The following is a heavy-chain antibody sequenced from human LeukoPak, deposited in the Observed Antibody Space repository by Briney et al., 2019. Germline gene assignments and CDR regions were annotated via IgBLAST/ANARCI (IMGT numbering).Heavy chain of an antibody. CDR1: GYTLTGYY. J-gene: IGHJ4*02. D-gene: IGHD3-3*01. CDR3: ARDGASGYLADY. Sequence: GASVKVSCKASGYTLTGYYMNWVRQAPGQGLEWMGWINPNSGGTNYAQKFQGRVTMTRDTSISTAYMELSRLGSDDTAVYYCARDGASGYLADYWGQGTLVTVSS. V-gene: IGHV1-2*02. CDR2: INPNSGGT.